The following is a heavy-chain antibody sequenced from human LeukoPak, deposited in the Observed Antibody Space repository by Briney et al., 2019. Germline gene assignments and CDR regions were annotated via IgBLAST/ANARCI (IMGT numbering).Heavy chain of an antibody. CDR2: IFGDGPGL. CDR1: GFTFSASS. V-gene: IGHV3-21*06. CDR3: TREGGSTDAGF. J-gene: IGHJ4*02. Sequence: PRGSLRLSCEASGFTFSASSMNWVRQAPRKGLEWGSSIFGDGPGLYYADSVKGRFTISRDNGKHSVYLEMNSVRDDDTAVYYCTREGGSTDAGFWGQGTLVTVSS. D-gene: IGHD5/OR15-5a*01.